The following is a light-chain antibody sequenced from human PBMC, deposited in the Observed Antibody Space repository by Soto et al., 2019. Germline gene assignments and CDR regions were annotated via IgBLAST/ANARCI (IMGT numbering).Light chain of an antibody. CDR1: SSNIGSNT. Sequence: QSVLTQPPSASGTPGQRVTLSFSGTSSNIGSNTVNWYQQLPGTAPKLLIYSNNQRPSGVPDRFSGSKSGTSASLAISGLQSEDEADYYCAAWDDSPYVFGTGTKVTVL. CDR2: SNN. V-gene: IGLV1-44*01. CDR3: AAWDDSPYV. J-gene: IGLJ1*01.